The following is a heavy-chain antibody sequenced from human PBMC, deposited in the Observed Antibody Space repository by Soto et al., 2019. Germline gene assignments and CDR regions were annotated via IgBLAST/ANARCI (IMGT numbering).Heavy chain of an antibody. CDR1: GFSLGPYW. CDR3: AIAQMPGEC. CDR2: INGDGSTT. D-gene: IGHD2-2*01. Sequence: EVQLVESGGGLVQPGGSLRLSCAASGFSLGPYWMHWVRQVPGKGLVWVARINGDGSTTNYADSVKGRFTISRDNAKNTLYLQMNSLRSEDTAVYHCAIAQMPGECWGQGTLVTVSS. V-gene: IGHV3-74*01. J-gene: IGHJ4*02.